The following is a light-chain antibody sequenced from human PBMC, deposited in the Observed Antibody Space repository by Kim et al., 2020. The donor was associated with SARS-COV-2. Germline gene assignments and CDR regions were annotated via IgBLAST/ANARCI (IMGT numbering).Light chain of an antibody. Sequence: PCTGSSSNSGAGYDVHWYQRVPGKAPKLLIYGNSNRPSGVPDRFSGSKSGTSATSASLAITGLQAEDEADYYCQSYDNSLSGAWVFGGGTQLTVL. J-gene: IGLJ3*02. CDR1: SSNSGAGYD. CDR2: GNS. CDR3: QSYDNSLSGAWV. V-gene: IGLV1-40*01.